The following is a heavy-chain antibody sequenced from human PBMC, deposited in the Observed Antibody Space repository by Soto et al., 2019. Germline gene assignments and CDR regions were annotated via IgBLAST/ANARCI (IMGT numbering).Heavy chain of an antibody. CDR1: GYTFTSYG. CDR3: XXGXXXGNYDVCNWFDP. CDR2: ISAYNGNT. V-gene: IGHV1-18*01. D-gene: IGHD4-4*01. J-gene: IGHJ5*02. Sequence: QVQLVQSGAEVKKPGASVKVSCKASGYTFTSYGISWVRQAPGQGLEWMGWISAYNGNTNYAQKLQGRVTMTTDTXXSTAYMELRXQXXXXTXXXXXXXGXXXGNYDVCNWFDPW.